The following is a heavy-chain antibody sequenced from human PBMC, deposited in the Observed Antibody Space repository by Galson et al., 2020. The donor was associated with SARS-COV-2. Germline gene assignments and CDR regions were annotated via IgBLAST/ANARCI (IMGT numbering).Heavy chain of an antibody. CDR3: ARGNSPWVTIFGIVTGPCGMDV. CDR2: IYKSGNT. J-gene: IGHJ6*02. Sequence: SETLSLTCTVSGGSISSGNYYWSWIRQPAGKGLEWIGRIYKSGNTNYNPSLWSQVTISVDTSKNQFSLKLRSVTAADTAVYYCARGNSPWVTIFGIVTGPCGMDVWGQGTAVTVSS. D-gene: IGHD3-3*01. CDR1: GGSISSGNYY. V-gene: IGHV4-61*02.